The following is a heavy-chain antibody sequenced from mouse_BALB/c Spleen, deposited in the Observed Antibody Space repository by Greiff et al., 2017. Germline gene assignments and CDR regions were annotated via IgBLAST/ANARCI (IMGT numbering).Heavy chain of an antibody. CDR3: ARWGGSSPPFAY. D-gene: IGHD1-1*01. J-gene: IGHJ3*01. V-gene: IGHV1-82*01. CDR2: IYPGDGDT. CDR1: GYAFSSSW. Sequence: VHLVESGPELVKPGASVKISCKASGYAFSSSWMNWVKQRPGQGLEWIGRIYPGDGDTNYNGKFKGKATLTADKSSSTAYMQLSSLTSVDSAVYFCARWGGSSPPFAYWGQGTLVTVSA.